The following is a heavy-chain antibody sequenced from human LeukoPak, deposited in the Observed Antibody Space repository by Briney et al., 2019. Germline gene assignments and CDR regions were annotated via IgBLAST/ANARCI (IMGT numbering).Heavy chain of an antibody. CDR2: ISGSGGST. Sequence: HPGGSLRLSCAASGFTFSSYAMTWVRQAPGKGLEWVSAISGSGGSTYYADSVKGRFTISRDNSKNTLYLQMNSLRAEDTAVYYWATRKFCSSPSCWKHFDPWGQGTLVTVSS. J-gene: IGHJ5*02. CDR3: ATRKFCSSPSCWKHFDP. V-gene: IGHV3-23*01. CDR1: GFTFSSYA. D-gene: IGHD2-2*01.